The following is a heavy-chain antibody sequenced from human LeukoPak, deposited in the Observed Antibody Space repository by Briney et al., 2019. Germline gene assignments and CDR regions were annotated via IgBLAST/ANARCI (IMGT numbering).Heavy chain of an antibody. Sequence: TSVKVSCKASGFTFTSSAMQWVRQARGQRLEWIGWIVVGSGNTNYAQKFQERVTITRDMSTSTAYMELSSLRSEDTAVYYCAAGPPQYSSSSGGYYYYGVDVWGQGTTVTVSS. CDR3: AAGPPQYSSSSGGYYYYGVDV. D-gene: IGHD6-6*01. CDR1: GFTFTSSA. J-gene: IGHJ6*02. CDR2: IVVGSGNT. V-gene: IGHV1-58*02.